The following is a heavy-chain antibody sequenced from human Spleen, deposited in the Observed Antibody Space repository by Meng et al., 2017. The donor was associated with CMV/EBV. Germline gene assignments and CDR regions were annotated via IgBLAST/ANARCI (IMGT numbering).Heavy chain of an antibody. V-gene: IGHV4-34*01. CDR1: GGYFSGYY. CDR3: ARGITIFGVVIRPFDY. J-gene: IGHJ4*02. CDR2: INHSGST. D-gene: IGHD3-3*01. Sequence: YGGYFSGYYWSWIRQPPGKGLEWIGEINHSGSTNYNPSLKSRVTISVDTSKNQFSLKLSSVTAADTAVYYCARGITIFGVVIRPFDYWGQGTLVTVSS.